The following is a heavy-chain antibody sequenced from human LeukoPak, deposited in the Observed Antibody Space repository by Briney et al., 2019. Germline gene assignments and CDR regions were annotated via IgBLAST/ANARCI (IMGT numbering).Heavy chain of an antibody. CDR1: GGSISSYY. CDR3: ARVSRYYDSSGYFDL. Sequence: SETLSLTCTVSGGSISSYYWSWIRQPAGKGLEWIGRIYTSGSTNYNPSLKSRVTMSVDTSKNQFSLKLRSVTAADTAVYYCARVSRYYDSSGYFDLWGRGTLVTVSS. V-gene: IGHV4-4*07. CDR2: IYTSGST. D-gene: IGHD3-22*01. J-gene: IGHJ2*01.